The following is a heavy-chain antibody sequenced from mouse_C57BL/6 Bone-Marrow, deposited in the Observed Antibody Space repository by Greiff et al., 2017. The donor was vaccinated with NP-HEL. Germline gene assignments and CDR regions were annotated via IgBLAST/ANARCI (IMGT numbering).Heavy chain of an antibody. Sequence: EVQGVESEGGLVQPGSSMKLSCTASGFTFSDYYMAWVRQVPEKGLEWVANINYDGSSTYYLDSLKSSFIISIDNANNTLYLQMSSLKSEDTATYYCARVYGSSYEGYAMDYWGQGTSVTVSS. CDR3: ARVYGSSYEGYAMDY. V-gene: IGHV5-16*01. CDR2: INYDGSST. CDR1: GFTFSDYY. D-gene: IGHD1-1*01. J-gene: IGHJ4*01.